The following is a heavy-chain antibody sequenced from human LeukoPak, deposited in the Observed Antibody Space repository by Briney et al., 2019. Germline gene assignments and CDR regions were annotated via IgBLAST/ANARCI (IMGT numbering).Heavy chain of an antibody. Sequence: PGGSLRLSCAASGFTFSSFALSWVRQAPGKGLEWISGISGSGGRTDYADSVKGRFTIPRDNSKNTLYLQMSSLRADDTALYYCAKSPPRCSGGSCYGYWGQGTLVTVSS. V-gene: IGHV3-23*01. CDR3: AKSPPRCSGGSCYGY. CDR2: ISGSGGRT. CDR1: GFTFSSFA. D-gene: IGHD2-15*01. J-gene: IGHJ4*02.